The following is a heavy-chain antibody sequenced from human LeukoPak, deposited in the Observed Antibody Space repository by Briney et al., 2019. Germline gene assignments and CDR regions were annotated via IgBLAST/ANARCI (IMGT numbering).Heavy chain of an antibody. V-gene: IGHV1-18*01. CDR2: ISAYNGNT. CDR3: ARGPTWYGGRSYYYYYMDV. D-gene: IGHD3-10*01. J-gene: IGHJ6*03. CDR1: VYTFTSYG. Sequence: ASVKVSCKASVYTFTSYGISWVRQAPGQGLEWMGWISAYNGNTNYAQKLQGRVTMTTDTSTSTAYMELRSLRSDDTAVYYCARGPTWYGGRSYYYYYMDVWGKGTTVTVSS.